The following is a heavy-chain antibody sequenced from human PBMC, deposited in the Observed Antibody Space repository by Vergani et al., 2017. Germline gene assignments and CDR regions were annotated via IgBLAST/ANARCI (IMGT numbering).Heavy chain of an antibody. V-gene: IGHV3-30*04. CDR2: ISYDGDTK. CDR1: GFSFSSYA. Sequence: QVQLVESGGGVVQPGRSLRLSCAASGFSFSSYAMHWVSQAPGKGLEWVALISYDGDTKYYADSVKGRFTISRDNSKNTLYLQMNSLRVEDTAVYYCARGYDFWSGYHNWGQGTLVTVSS. CDR3: ARGYDFWSGYHN. J-gene: IGHJ4*02. D-gene: IGHD3-3*01.